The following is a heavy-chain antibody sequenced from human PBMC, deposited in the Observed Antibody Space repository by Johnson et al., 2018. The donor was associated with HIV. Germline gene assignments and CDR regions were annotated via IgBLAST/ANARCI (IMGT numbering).Heavy chain of an antibody. J-gene: IGHJ3*02. CDR2: ISYDGSNK. Sequence: VASGGGVVQPGRSLRLSCAASGFTFSSYAMHWVRQAPGKGLEWVAVISYDGSNKYYADSVKGRFTISRDNSKNTMYLQRNSLRAEDTAVYYCASLIAAAGDDAFDIWGQGTMVTVSS. CDR1: GFTFSSYA. CDR3: ASLIAAAGDDAFDI. D-gene: IGHD6-13*01. V-gene: IGHV3-30-3*01.